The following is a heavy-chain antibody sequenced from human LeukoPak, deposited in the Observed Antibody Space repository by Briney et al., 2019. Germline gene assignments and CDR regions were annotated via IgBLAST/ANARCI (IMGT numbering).Heavy chain of an antibody. CDR2: ISDSGGST. D-gene: IGHD6-19*01. J-gene: IGHJ4*02. CDR1: GFTYSSYA. Sequence: GGSLRLSCAASGFTYSSYAMSWVRQAPGKGLEWVSGISDSGGSTYYADSVKGRFTISRDNSKNTLYLQMNSLRAEDTAVYYCAKMAVAGTRGHYFDYWGQGTLVTVSS. V-gene: IGHV3-23*01. CDR3: AKMAVAGTRGHYFDY.